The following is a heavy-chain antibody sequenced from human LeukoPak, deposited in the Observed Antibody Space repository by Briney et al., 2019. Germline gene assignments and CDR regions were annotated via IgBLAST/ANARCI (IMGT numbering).Heavy chain of an antibody. Sequence: ASVKVSCKASGYTFTGYYMHWVRQAPGQGLEWMGWINPNSGGTNYAQKFQGRVTMTRDTSISTAYMELSRLRSDDTAVYYCARATDLYSSSSGVDYWGQGTLVTVSS. D-gene: IGHD6-6*01. V-gene: IGHV1-2*02. CDR3: ARATDLYSSSSGVDY. J-gene: IGHJ4*02. CDR2: INPNSGGT. CDR1: GYTFTGYY.